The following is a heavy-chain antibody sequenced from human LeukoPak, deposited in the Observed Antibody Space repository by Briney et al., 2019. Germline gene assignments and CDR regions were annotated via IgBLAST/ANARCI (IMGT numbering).Heavy chain of an antibody. J-gene: IGHJ4*02. CDR3: AKPIWAENYGDYTPFDY. Sequence: GGSLRLSCAASGFTFSSYAMSWVRQAPGKGLEWVSAISGSGGSTYYADSVKGRFTISRDNSKNTLYLQMNSLRAEDTAVYYCAKPIWAENYGDYTPFDYWGQGTLVTVSS. V-gene: IGHV3-23*01. D-gene: IGHD4-17*01. CDR1: GFTFSSYA. CDR2: ISGSGGST.